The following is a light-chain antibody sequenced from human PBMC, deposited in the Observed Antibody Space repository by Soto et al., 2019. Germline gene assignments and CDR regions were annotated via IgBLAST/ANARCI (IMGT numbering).Light chain of an antibody. J-gene: IGKJ2*01. CDR1: QSISSW. V-gene: IGKV1-5*03. Sequence: DIQMTQSPSTLSASVGDRVAITCRASQSISSWLAWYQQKPGKAPKLLIYKASTLESGVTSRFSGSGSGTEFTRTISSLHPDDSATYYCQQYSSFLYTFGQGTKLEIK. CDR2: KAS. CDR3: QQYSSFLYT.